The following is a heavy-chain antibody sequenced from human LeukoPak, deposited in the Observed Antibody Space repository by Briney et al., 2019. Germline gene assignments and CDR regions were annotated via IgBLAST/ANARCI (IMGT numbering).Heavy chain of an antibody. CDR3: ARVLQQLVPAYFDY. J-gene: IGHJ4*02. Sequence: PSETLSLTCAVYGGSFSGYYWSWIRQPPGERLEWIGEIIPSGRTNYNPSLKSRVTLSVDTSKSQFSLKLSSVTAADTAVYYCARVLQQLVPAYFDYWGQGTLVTVSS. CDR1: GGSFSGYY. V-gene: IGHV4-34*12. D-gene: IGHD6-13*01. CDR2: IIPSGRT.